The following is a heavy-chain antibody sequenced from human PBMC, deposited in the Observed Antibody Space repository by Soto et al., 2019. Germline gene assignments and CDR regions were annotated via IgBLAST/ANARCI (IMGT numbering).Heavy chain of an antibody. D-gene: IGHD3-16*01. Sequence: QITLKESGPPLVIPAQTLTLTCAFSGFSLTTTRMGVAWIRQPPGKALEWLALIYWDDDKRYSPSLKNRLTVSKDTSTNRVVLTITNISPDDTGTYFCAHAGDFDLLSFARWGPGTLVTVSS. CDR3: AHAGDFDLLSFAR. V-gene: IGHV2-5*02. CDR1: GFSLTTTRMG. J-gene: IGHJ4*02. CDR2: IYWDDDK.